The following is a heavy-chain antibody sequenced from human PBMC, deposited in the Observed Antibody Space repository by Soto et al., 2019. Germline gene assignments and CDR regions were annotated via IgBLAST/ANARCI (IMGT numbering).Heavy chain of an antibody. J-gene: IGHJ4*02. CDR2: IYYSGST. D-gene: IGHD2-2*01. Sequence: PSETLSLTCTVSGGSISSSSYYWGWIRQPPGKGLEWIGSIYYSGSTYYNPSLKSRVTISVDTSKNQFSLKLSPVTAADTAVYYCARAHIVVVPAAMLGGIDYWGQGTLVTVSS. CDR3: ARAHIVVVPAAMLGGIDY. V-gene: IGHV4-39*01. CDR1: GGSISSSSYY.